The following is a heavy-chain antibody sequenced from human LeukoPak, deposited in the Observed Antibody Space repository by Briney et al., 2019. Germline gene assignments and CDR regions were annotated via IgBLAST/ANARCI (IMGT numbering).Heavy chain of an antibody. V-gene: IGHV4-59*01. J-gene: IGHJ4*02. CDR3: ARDRSGHIYGRFDS. D-gene: IGHD5-18*01. Sequence: PSETLSLTCTVSGGSINTYYWSWIRQPPGKGLEWIASVYHSGTSNYNPSLRSRVTISVDTSKNQFSLRVNSVTAADTALYYCARDRSGHIYGRFDSWSQGALVTVSS. CDR1: GGSINTYY. CDR2: VYHSGTS.